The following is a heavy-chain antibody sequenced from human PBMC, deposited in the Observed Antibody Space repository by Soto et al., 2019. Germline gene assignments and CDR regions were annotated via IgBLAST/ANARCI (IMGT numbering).Heavy chain of an antibody. V-gene: IGHV3-23*01. CDR1: GFTFSSYA. CDR2: ISGSGGST. Sequence: PGGSLRLSCAASGFTFSSYAMSWVRQAPGKGLEWVSAISGSGGSTYYADSVKGRFTISRDNSKNTPYLQMNSLRAEDTAVYYCAKTVGTTRWATNFDYWGQGTLVTVSS. J-gene: IGHJ4*02. CDR3: AKTVGTTRWATNFDY. D-gene: IGHD1-7*01.